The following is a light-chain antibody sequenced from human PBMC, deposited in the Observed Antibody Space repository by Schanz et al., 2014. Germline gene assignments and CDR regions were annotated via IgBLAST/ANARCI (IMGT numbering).Light chain of an antibody. V-gene: IGKV3-20*01. CDR2: GAS. J-gene: IGKJ3*01. CDR1: QTVSRN. Sequence: EIVMTQSPATLSVSPGERATLSCRASQTVSRNLAWYQQKPGQAPRLLIYGASSRATGIPDRFSGSGSGTDFTLTISGLEPEDSAVYYCHQYGISPFTFGPGTKVDIK. CDR3: HQYGISPFT.